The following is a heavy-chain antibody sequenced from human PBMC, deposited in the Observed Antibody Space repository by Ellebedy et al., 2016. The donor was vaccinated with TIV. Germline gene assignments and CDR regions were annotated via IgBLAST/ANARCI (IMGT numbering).Heavy chain of an antibody. Sequence: MPSETLSLTCTVSGGSISSYYWSWIRQPPGKGLEWIGYIYYSGSTNYNPSLKSRVTISVDTSKNQFSLKLSSVTAADTAVYYCARSAYSWYSSFDYWGQGTLVTVSS. CDR1: GGSISSYY. CDR3: ARSAYSWYSSFDY. CDR2: IYYSGST. J-gene: IGHJ4*02. D-gene: IGHD6-13*01. V-gene: IGHV4-59*01.